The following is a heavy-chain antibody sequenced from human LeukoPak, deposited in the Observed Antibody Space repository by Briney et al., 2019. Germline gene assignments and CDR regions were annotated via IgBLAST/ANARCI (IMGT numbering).Heavy chain of an antibody. CDR1: EFTFIHYA. J-gene: IGHJ4*02. CDR3: ARGGGSSGFDC. V-gene: IGHV3-23*01. D-gene: IGHD4-23*01. Sequence: PGGSLRLSCAASEFTFIHYAMSWLRQAPGKALEWLSAISSRGGDTYYADCVKGRFAISKDNSKNSLHMQMSSLRVEDTAVYYCARGGGSSGFDCWGRGTLLTVSS. CDR2: ISSRGGDT.